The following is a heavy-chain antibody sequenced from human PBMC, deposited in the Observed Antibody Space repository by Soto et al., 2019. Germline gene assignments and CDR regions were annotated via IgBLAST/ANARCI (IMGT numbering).Heavy chain of an antibody. D-gene: IGHD2-15*01. Sequence: QVQLQESGPGLVKPSQTLSLTCTVSGGSISSGGYYWSWIRQHPGKGLEGIGYNYYSGSTYYNPSLQSRVTISVDTSKNQFSLKLSSVTAADTAVYYCARDAPIGYCSGGSCFEGWFDPWGQGTLVTVSS. CDR3: ARDAPIGYCSGGSCFEGWFDP. J-gene: IGHJ5*02. CDR1: GGSISSGGYY. CDR2: NYYSGST. V-gene: IGHV4-31*03.